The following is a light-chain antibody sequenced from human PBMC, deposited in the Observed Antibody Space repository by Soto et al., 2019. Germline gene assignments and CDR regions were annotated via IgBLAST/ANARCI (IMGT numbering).Light chain of an antibody. V-gene: IGKV1-39*01. CDR2: AAS. CDR1: QRISYY. J-gene: IGKJ5*01. Sequence: DIQMTQSPSSLSASVGDRVTITCRASQRISYYLNWFQQKPGRAPKLLIYAASSLEAGVPSRYSGSGSGTDFTLTISSLQPEDFATYYCQQSYSTPPYTFGQGTLLEI. CDR3: QQSYSTPPYT.